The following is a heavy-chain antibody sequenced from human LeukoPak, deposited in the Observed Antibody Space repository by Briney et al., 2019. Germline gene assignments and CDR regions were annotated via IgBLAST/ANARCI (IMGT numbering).Heavy chain of an antibody. CDR2: INPNSGGT. V-gene: IGHV1-2*02. CDR1: GYTFTVYY. Sequence: GASVKVSYMASGYTFTVYYMHWVRQAPGQGLEWMGWINPNSGGTNYAQKFLGRVTMTRDTSISTDYLDLSTLRSDDTAVCYCVRGSSKWYRGNWFDPWGQGTLVTVSS. D-gene: IGHD6-13*01. J-gene: IGHJ5*02. CDR3: VRGSSKWYRGNWFDP.